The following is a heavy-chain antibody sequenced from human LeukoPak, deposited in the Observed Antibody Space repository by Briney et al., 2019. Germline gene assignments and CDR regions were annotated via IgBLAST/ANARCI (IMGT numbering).Heavy chain of an antibody. CDR3: ARYCSSTSCPAPNWFDP. J-gene: IGHJ5*02. CDR2: INPNSGGT. Sequence: ASVKVSCKASGYTFTGYYMHCVRQAPGQGLEWMGWINPNSGGTNYAQKFQGRVTMTRDTIISTAYMELSRLRSDDTAVYYCARYCSSTSCPAPNWFDPWGQGTLVTVSS. V-gene: IGHV1-2*02. D-gene: IGHD2-2*01. CDR1: GYTFTGYY.